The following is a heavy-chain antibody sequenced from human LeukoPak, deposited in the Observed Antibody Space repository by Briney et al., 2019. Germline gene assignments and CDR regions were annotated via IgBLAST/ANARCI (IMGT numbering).Heavy chain of an antibody. CDR1: EYTFTAYY. CDR2: INPNSGDT. J-gene: IGHJ4*02. V-gene: IGHV1-2*02. D-gene: IGHD6-13*01. CDR3: AREGYSSSWRGYYFDF. Sequence: GASVNVSCKASEYTFTAYYMHWVRQAPRQGLEWMGWINPNSGDTNYAQEFQGRVTMTRDTSISTAYMDLNTLTSDDTAVYYCAREGYSSSWRGYYFDFWGQGTLVTVSS.